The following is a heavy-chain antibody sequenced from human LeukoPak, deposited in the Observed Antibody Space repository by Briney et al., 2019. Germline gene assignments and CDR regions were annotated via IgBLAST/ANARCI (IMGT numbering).Heavy chain of an antibody. CDR1: DGSISSGDYY. V-gene: IGHV4-30-4*01. D-gene: IGHD3-3*01. J-gene: IGHJ4*02. Sequence: SETLSLTCTVSDGSISSGDYYWSWIRQPPGKGLEWIGYIYYSGSTYYNPSLKSRVTISVDTSKNQFSLKLSSVTAADTAVYYCARGRANVLRFLDYFDYWGQGTLVTVSS. CDR2: IYYSGST. CDR3: ARGRANVLRFLDYFDY.